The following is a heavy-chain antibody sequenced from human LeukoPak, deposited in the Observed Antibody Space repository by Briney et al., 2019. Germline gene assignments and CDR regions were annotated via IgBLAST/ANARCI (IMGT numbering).Heavy chain of an antibody. V-gene: IGHV3-74*01. CDR2: INRDGSNT. CDR1: GFTFSSHW. D-gene: IGHD1-1*01. J-gene: IGHJ4*02. Sequence: PGGSLRLSCAASGFTFSSHWMHWVRQAPGKGLVWVSRINRDGSNTNYADSAKGRFTISRDNAKNTVYLQMNSLRVEDTAVYYCARDGHGTNLDEFGYWGQGTLVTVSS. CDR3: ARDGHGTNLDEFGY.